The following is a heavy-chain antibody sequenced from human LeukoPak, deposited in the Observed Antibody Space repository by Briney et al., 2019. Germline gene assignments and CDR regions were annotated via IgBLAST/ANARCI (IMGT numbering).Heavy chain of an antibody. D-gene: IGHD3-10*01. CDR2: INHSGST. Sequence: SETLSLTCAVYGGSFSGYYWSWIRQPPGNGLEWIGEINHSGSTNYNPSLKSRVTISVDTSKNQFSLKLSSVTAADTAVYYCARGYYYGSGSYGGLAYWGQGTLVTVSS. CDR3: ARGYYYGSGSYGGLAY. J-gene: IGHJ4*02. V-gene: IGHV4-34*01. CDR1: GGSFSGYY.